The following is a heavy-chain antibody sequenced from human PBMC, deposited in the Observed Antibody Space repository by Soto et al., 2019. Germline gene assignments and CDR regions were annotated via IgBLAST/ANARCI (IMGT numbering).Heavy chain of an antibody. J-gene: IGHJ4*02. V-gene: IGHV4-34*01. CDR2: INHSGST. CDR3: ARAAPRYCSGGSCYSGRDY. Sequence: QVQLQQWGAGLLKPSETLSLTCAVYGGSFSGYYWSWIRQPPGKGLEWIGEINHSGSTNYNPSLSGRPTSTPPRTIRHTIPVDTCTTQSSLKLTSVTAADTAVYCCARAAPRYCSGGSCYSGRDYWGQGTLVTVSS. CDR1: GGSFSGYY. D-gene: IGHD2-15*01.